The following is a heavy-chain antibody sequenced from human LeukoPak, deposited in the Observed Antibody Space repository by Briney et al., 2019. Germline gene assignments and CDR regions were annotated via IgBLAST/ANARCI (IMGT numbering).Heavy chain of an antibody. CDR3: ARGVVVYDSSGYYYSAFDI. J-gene: IGHJ3*02. Sequence: SETLSLTCTVSGGSISNYWSWIRQPPGKGLEWIGYIYYSGSTYYNPSLKSRVTISVDTSKNQFTLKLSSVTAADTAVYYCARGVVVYDSSGYYYSAFDIWGQGIMVTVSS. V-gene: IGHV4-30-4*01. CDR2: IYYSGST. CDR1: GGSISNY. D-gene: IGHD3-22*01.